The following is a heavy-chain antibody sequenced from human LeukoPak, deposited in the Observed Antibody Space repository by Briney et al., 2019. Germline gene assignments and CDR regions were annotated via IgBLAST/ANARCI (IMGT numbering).Heavy chain of an antibody. CDR2: ISGSGGST. Sequence: PGASLRLCCAASGFIFSSYAMSWVRQAPGKGLELVSAISGSGGSTYYADSVKGRFTISRDNSKNTLYLQMNSLRAEDTAVYYCAKDGEPPGGNSSPKYFQHWGQGTLVTVSS. J-gene: IGHJ1*01. V-gene: IGHV3-23*01. CDR1: GFIFSSYA. D-gene: IGHD4-23*01. CDR3: AKDGEPPGGNSSPKYFQH.